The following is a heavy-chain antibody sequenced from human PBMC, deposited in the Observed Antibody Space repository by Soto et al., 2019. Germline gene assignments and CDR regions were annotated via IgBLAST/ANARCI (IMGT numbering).Heavy chain of an antibody. CDR1: GGSISSGGYS. CDR2: IYHSGST. CDR3: ASRPSGSGFDP. D-gene: IGHD1-26*01. Sequence: SETLSLTCAVSGGSISSGGYSWIWIRQPPGKGLEWIGYIYHSGSTYYSPSLKSRVTISIDRSKNQFSLKLSSVTAADTAVYYCASRPSGSGFDPWGQGTLVTVSS. V-gene: IGHV4-30-2*01. J-gene: IGHJ5*02.